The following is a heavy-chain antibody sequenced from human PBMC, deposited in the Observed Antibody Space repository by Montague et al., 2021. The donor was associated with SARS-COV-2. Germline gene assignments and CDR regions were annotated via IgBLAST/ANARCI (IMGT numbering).Heavy chain of an antibody. Sequence: SETLSLTCTVSGGSISSSTYYWGWIRQPPGKGLEWIASIYYSGSTYFNPSLKSRVAISIDTSKNQFSLKLSSVTAADTAVYCCARSSYYYGSSGQFDPWGQGVLVTVSS. CDR3: ARSSYYYGSSGQFDP. CDR2: IYYSGST. J-gene: IGHJ5*02. D-gene: IGHD3-22*01. V-gene: IGHV4-39*07. CDR1: GGSISSSTYY.